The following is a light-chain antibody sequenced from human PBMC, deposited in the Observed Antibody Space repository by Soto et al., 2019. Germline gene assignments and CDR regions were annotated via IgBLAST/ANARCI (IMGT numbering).Light chain of an antibody. CDR2: AAS. Sequence: DIQMTQSPSSLSASVGDTVTITCRASQSIIDYLAWYQQRPGKDPKHLIYAASTLQTGVPSRFSGSGAGTEFTLTISSLQPEDVGSYYCQKYDTAPQTFGQGTRVEIK. CDR3: QKYDTAPQT. V-gene: IGKV1-27*01. CDR1: QSIIDY. J-gene: IGKJ1*01.